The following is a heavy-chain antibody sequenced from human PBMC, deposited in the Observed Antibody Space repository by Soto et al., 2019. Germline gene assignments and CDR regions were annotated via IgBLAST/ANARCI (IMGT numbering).Heavy chain of an antibody. CDR1: GHTLTELS. V-gene: IGHV1-24*01. D-gene: IGHD3-22*01. J-gene: IGHJ5*02. CDR3: ATGITMMGGSWFDP. Sequence: QVQLVQSGAEVKKPGASVKVSCKVSGHTLTELSMHWVRQAPGKGLEWMGGFDPEDGETIYAQKFQGRVTMTEVTSTDTAYMELSSLRSEDTAVYYCATGITMMGGSWFDPWGQGTLVTVSS. CDR2: FDPEDGET.